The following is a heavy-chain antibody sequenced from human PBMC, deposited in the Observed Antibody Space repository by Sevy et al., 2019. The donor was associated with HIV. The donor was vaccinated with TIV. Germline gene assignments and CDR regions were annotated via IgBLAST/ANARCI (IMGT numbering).Heavy chain of an antibody. J-gene: IGHJ4*02. CDR3: AKEPVAAAGTSDYFEY. Sequence: GGSLRLSCVASGFTFSSYAMSWVRQAPGQGLEWVSVISGNGDSTYYADSVKGRFTISIDNSKNRLYLQLISLIADDTAVYYCAKEPVAAAGTSDYFEYWGQGTLVTVSS. CDR2: ISGNGDST. D-gene: IGHD6-13*01. CDR1: GFTFSSYA. V-gene: IGHV3-23*01.